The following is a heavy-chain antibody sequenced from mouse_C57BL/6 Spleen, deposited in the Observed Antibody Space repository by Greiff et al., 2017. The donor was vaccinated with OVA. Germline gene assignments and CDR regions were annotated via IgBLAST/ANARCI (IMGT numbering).Heavy chain of an antibody. J-gene: IGHJ4*01. Sequence: VQLQQSGPELVKPGASVKIPCKASGYTFTDYNMDWVKQSHGKSLEWIGDINPNNGGTIYNQKFKGKATLTVDKSSSTAYMELRSLTSEDTAVYYCARRYYYGSSYVYAMDYWGQGTSVTVSS. CDR3: ARRYYYGSSYVYAMDY. CDR2: INPNNGGT. D-gene: IGHD1-1*01. CDR1: GYTFTDYN. V-gene: IGHV1-18*01.